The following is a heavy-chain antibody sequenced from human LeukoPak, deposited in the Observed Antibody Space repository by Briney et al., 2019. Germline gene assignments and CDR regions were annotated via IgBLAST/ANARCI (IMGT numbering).Heavy chain of an antibody. D-gene: IGHD3-22*01. CDR3: ARGADYYDSSGYSYPYYFDY. V-gene: IGHV3-53*01. Sequence: GGSLRLSCAAFGFTVSSNYMSWVRQAPGKGLEWVSVIFGGGGTYYGDSVRGRFTISRDNSKNTVFLQMDSLGVEDAAVYYCARGADYYDSSGYSYPYYFDYWGQGILVTVSS. CDR1: GFTVSSNY. CDR2: IFGGGGT. J-gene: IGHJ4*02.